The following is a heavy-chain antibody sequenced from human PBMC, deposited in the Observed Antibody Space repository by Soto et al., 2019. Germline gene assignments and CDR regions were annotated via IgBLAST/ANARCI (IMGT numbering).Heavy chain of an antibody. V-gene: IGHV4-34*01. D-gene: IGHD2-8*02. CDR3: ARDKITGLFDY. J-gene: IGHJ4*02. CDR1: GGSFSGYY. CDR2: INHSGST. Sequence: SETLSLTSAVYGGSFSGYYGTWIRQPPGTGLEWIGEINHSGSTNYNPSLKSRVTISVDTSKNQFSLKLTSVTAADTAVYYRARDKITGLFDYWGQGTLVTVSS.